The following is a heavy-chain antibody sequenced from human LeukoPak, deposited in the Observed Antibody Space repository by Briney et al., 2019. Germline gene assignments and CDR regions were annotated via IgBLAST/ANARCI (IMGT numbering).Heavy chain of an antibody. Sequence: GGSLRLSCAASGFTFSSYSMNWVRQAPGKGLEWVSSISSSSSYIYYADSVKGRFTISRDNAKNTLYLQMNSLRAEDTAVYYCARVGDCSTTSCYGPDYWGQGTLVTVSS. CDR3: ARVGDCSTTSCYGPDY. J-gene: IGHJ4*02. CDR1: GFTFSSYS. D-gene: IGHD2-2*01. CDR2: ISSSSSYI. V-gene: IGHV3-21*01.